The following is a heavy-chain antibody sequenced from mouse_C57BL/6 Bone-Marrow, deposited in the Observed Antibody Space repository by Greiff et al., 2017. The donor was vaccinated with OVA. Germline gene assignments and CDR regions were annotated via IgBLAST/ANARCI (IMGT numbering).Heavy chain of an antibody. CDR2: IDPETGGT. D-gene: IGHD1-1*01. J-gene: IGHJ1*03. CDR3: AGWTVVDTDWYFDV. Sequence: VKLVESGAELVRPGASVTLSCKASGYTFTDYEMHWVKQTPVHGLEWIGAIDPETGGTAYNQKFKGKATLTADKSSSTAYMELRSLTSDDSAVYYCAGWTVVDTDWYFDVWGTGTTVTVSS. CDR1: GYTFTDYE. V-gene: IGHV1-15*01.